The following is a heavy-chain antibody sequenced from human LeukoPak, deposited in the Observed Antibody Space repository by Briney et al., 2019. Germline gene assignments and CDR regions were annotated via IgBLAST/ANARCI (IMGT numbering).Heavy chain of an antibody. D-gene: IGHD3-9*01. V-gene: IGHV4-39*01. CDR1: GGSISSSSYY. CDR2: IYYSGST. J-gene: IGHJ4*02. CDR3: ARSYYDILTGYRPFDY. Sequence: PSETLSLTCTVSGGSISSSSYYWGWIRQPPGKGLEWIGSIYYSGSTYYNPSLKSRVTISVDTSKNQFSLKLSSVTAADTAVYYCARSYYDILTGYRPFDYWGQGTLVTVSS.